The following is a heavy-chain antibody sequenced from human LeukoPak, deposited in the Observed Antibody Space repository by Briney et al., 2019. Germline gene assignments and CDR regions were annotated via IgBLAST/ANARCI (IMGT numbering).Heavy chain of an antibody. J-gene: IGHJ2*01. V-gene: IGHV4-34*01. CDR2: INHSGSA. CDR1: GGSFSGYY. CDR3: ARGSNYWYFDL. D-gene: IGHD4-11*01. Sequence: SETLSLTCAVYGGSFSGYYWSWIRQPPGKGLEWIGEINHSGSANYNPSLKSRVTISVDTSKNQFSLKLSSVTAADTAVYYCARGSNYWYFDLWGRGTLVTVSS.